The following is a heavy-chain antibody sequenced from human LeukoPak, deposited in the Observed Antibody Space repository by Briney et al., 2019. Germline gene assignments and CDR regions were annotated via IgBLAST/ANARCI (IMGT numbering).Heavy chain of an antibody. CDR2: MNPNSGNT. J-gene: IGHJ6*03. CDR1: GYTFTSYD. Sequence: ASVKVSCKASGYTFTSYDINWVRQATGQGLEWMGWMNPNSGNTGYAQKFQGRVTMTRNTSISTAYMELSSLRSEDTAVYYCATARPPYYYYYMDVWGKGTTVTVSS. V-gene: IGHV1-8*01. D-gene: IGHD6-6*01. CDR3: ATARPPYYYYYMDV.